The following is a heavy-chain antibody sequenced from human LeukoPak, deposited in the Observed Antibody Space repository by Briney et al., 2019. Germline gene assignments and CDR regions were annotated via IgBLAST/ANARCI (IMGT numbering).Heavy chain of an antibody. CDR1: GYTFTGYY. CDR2: INPNSGGT. D-gene: IGHD6-13*01. CDR3: ASSRFGIAAAAPKGGVDY. V-gene: IGHV1-2*02. J-gene: IGHJ4*02. Sequence: ASVKVSCKASGYTFTGYYMHWMRQAPGQGLEWMGWINPNSGGTNYAQKFQGRVTMTRDTSISTAYMELSRLRSDDTAVYYCASSRFGIAAAAPKGGVDYWGQGTLVTVSS.